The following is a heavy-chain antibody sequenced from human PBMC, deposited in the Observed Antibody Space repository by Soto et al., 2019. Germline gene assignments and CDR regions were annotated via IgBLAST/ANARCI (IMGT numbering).Heavy chain of an antibody. J-gene: IGHJ3*02. D-gene: IGHD1-26*01. CDR3: ARGLSGSYFDAFDI. CDR1: GFTFSSYA. CDR2: ISYDGSNK. Sequence: QVQLVESGGGVVQPGRSLRLSCAASGFTFSSYAMHWVRQAPGKGLEWVAVISYDGSNKYYADSVKGRFTISRDNSKNTLYLQMNSLRAEDTAVYYCARGLSGSYFDAFDIWGQGTMVTVSS. V-gene: IGHV3-30-3*01.